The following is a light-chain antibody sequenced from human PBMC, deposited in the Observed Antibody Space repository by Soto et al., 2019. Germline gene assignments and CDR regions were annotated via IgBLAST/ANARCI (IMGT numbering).Light chain of an antibody. Sequence: QSALTQPPSASGSPGHSVTISCTGTSSDVGGYNYVSWYQQHPGKAPKLMISEVSKRPSGVHDRFSGSKSGNTASLTVSGLQAEDEADYSCSSCAGNNNLVFGGGTKVTVL. V-gene: IGLV2-8*01. CDR3: SSCAGNNNLV. CDR1: SSDVGGYNY. J-gene: IGLJ2*01. CDR2: EVS.